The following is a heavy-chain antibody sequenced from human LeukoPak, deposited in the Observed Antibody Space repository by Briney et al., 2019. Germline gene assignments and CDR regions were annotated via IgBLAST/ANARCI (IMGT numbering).Heavy chain of an antibody. CDR1: GYTFTSYD. CDR2: MNPNSGNT. V-gene: IGHV1-8*01. J-gene: IGHJ4*02. CDR3: ARRYCSGGSCKMIYDY. D-gene: IGHD2-15*01. Sequence: ASVKVSCKASGYTFTSYDINWVRQATGQGLEWMGWMNPNSGNTGYAQKFQGRVTMTRNTSISTACMELSSLRSEDTAVYYCARRYCSGGSCKMIYDYWGQGTLVTVSS.